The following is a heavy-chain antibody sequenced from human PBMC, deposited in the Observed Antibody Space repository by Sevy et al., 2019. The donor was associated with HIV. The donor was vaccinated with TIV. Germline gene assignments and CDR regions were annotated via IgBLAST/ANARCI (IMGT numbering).Heavy chain of an antibody. CDR3: ARTPDDSSGYLFDY. Sequence: GGSLRLSCAASGFTFSDYYMSWIRQAPGKGLEWVSYISSSGSTIYYADSVKGRFTISRDNAKNSLYLQMNSLRAEDTVVYYCARTPDDSSGYLFDYWGQGTLVTVSS. J-gene: IGHJ4*02. V-gene: IGHV3-11*01. D-gene: IGHD3-22*01. CDR1: GFTFSDYY. CDR2: ISSSGSTI.